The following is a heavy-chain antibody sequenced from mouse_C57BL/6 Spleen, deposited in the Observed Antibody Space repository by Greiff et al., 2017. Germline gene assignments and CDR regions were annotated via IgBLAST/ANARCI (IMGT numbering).Heavy chain of an antibody. CDR2: INPKYGTT. D-gene: IGHD3-2*02. J-gene: IGHJ2*01. CDR3: ARSGDYSFDY. Sequence: VQLKESGPELVKPGASVKISCKASGYSFTDYNMNWVKQSNGKSLEWIGVINPKYGTTSYNQKFKGKATLTEDQSSSTAYMQLNSLTSEDCAVYYCARSGDYSFDYWGQGTTLTVSS. V-gene: IGHV1-39*01. CDR1: GYSFTDYN.